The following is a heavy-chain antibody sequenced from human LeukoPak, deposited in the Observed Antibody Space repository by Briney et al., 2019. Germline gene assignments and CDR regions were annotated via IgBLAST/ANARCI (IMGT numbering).Heavy chain of an antibody. CDR1: GFTFSSYV. V-gene: IGHV3-30*18. J-gene: IGHJ4*02. D-gene: IGHD6-19*01. Sequence: PGRSLRLSCAASGFTFSSYVMHWVRQAPGKGLEWVAVISYDGSNKYYADSVKGRFTISRDNSENTLYLQMNSLRPEDTSVYYCAKTGSGWYFDYWGQGTLVTVSS. CDR3: AKTGSGWYFDY. CDR2: ISYDGSNK.